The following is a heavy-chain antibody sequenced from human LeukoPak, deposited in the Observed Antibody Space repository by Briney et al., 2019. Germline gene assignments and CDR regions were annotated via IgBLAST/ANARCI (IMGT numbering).Heavy chain of an antibody. D-gene: IGHD5-12*01. CDR1: GFTFDDYA. J-gene: IGHJ4*02. CDR2: ISWNSGSI. V-gene: IGHV3-9*01. Sequence: GGSLRLSCAASGFTFDDYAMHWVRQAPGKGLEWVSGISWNSGSIGYADSGKGRFTISRDNAKNSLYLQMNSLRAEDTALYYCAKLGYSGYDFLEYYFDYWGQGTLVTVSS. CDR3: AKLGYSGYDFLEYYFDY.